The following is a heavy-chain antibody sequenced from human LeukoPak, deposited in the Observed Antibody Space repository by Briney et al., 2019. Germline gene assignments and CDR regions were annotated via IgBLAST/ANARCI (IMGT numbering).Heavy chain of an antibody. CDR2: INPHSGGT. CDR3: ARAHEYGDLLIDY. CDR1: VYTFTGYY. Sequence: ASVKVSCKASVYTFTGYYMHWVRQAPGQGLEWMGWINPHSGGTNYAQKFQGRVTMTRDTSISTAYMDLSRLRSDDTAVYYCARAHEYGDLLIDYWGQGTLVTVSS. D-gene: IGHD4-17*01. V-gene: IGHV1-2*02. J-gene: IGHJ4*02.